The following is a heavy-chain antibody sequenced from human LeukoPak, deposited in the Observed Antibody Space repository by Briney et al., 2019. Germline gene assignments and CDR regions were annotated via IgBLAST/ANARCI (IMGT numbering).Heavy chain of an antibody. J-gene: IGHJ5*02. V-gene: IGHV3-48*03. D-gene: IGHD3-10*01. CDR2: ISSSGSTI. CDR1: GFTFSSYE. Sequence: GGSLRLSCAASGFTFSSYEMNWVRQAPGKGLEWVSYISSSGSTIYYADSVKGRFTISRDNAKNSLYLQMNSLRAEDTAVYYCARGTYYYGSGTMDPWGQGTLVTVSS. CDR3: ARGTYYYGSGTMDP.